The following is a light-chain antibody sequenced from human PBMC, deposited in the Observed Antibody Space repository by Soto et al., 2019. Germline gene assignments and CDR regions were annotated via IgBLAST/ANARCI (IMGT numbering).Light chain of an antibody. CDR1: SSDVGAYNY. CDR2: EVS. Sequence: QSALTQPASVSGSPGQSITISCTGTSSDVGAYNYVSWYQHHPGKAPKLMIYEVSYRPSGVSNRFSGSKSGNTASLTISGLQAEDEADYYCSSYTINTLDVFGGGTKVTVL. J-gene: IGLJ3*02. CDR3: SSYTINTLDV. V-gene: IGLV2-14*01.